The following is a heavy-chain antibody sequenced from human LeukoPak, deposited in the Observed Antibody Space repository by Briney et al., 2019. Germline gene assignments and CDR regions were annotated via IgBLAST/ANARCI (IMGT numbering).Heavy chain of an antibody. CDR2: ISAHSGNT. J-gene: IGHJ4*02. Sequence: GASVKVSCKASGYTFTSYGIIWVRQAPGQGLEWMGWISAHSGNTNYAQKFQGRVTMTTDTSTSTAYMELRSLRSDDTAVYYCARDEYSSSWYYFDYWGQGTLVTVSS. D-gene: IGHD6-13*01. CDR1: GYTFTSYG. CDR3: ARDEYSSSWYYFDY. V-gene: IGHV1-18*01.